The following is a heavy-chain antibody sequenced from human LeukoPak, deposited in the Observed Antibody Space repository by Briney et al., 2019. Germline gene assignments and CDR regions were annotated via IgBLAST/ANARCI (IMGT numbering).Heavy chain of an antibody. CDR3: ARVLHRTNYSDRRGYLYFDH. D-gene: IGHD3-22*01. V-gene: IGHV4-59*01. Sequence: SETLSLTCTVSGGSIRNYYWSWIPQPPGKGLECIGYIFYSGTTNYNPSLESRVTISVDTSNNQFSLKLTSVAAADTAVYYCARVLHRTNYSDRRGYLYFDHWGQGTLVTVSS. CDR1: GGSIRNYY. J-gene: IGHJ4*02. CDR2: IFYSGTT.